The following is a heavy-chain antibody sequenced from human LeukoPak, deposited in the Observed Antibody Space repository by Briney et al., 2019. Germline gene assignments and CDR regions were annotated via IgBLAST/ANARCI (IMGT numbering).Heavy chain of an antibody. CDR3: ARGDHFTGYLQYYFDQ. V-gene: IGHV3-30*03. Sequence: GRSLRLSCAASGFSFSDYGMHWVRQAPVKGLEWVALISYNGGHKYYRDSVKGRFTISRNNSNNTLFLQMNDLSAEDSVVYYCARGDHFTGYLQYYFDQWGQGTLVTVSS. CDR1: GFSFSDYG. CDR2: ISYNGGHK. J-gene: IGHJ4*02. D-gene: IGHD3-9*01.